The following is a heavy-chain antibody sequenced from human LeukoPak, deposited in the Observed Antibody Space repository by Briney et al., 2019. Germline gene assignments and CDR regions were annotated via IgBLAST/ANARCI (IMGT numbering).Heavy chain of an antibody. J-gene: IGHJ4*02. CDR2: ISSSGSTT. CDR3: AKGPYSSSWRPTYYFDY. Sequence: PGGSLRLSCAASGFTFSEYYMNWIRQAPGKGLEWISYISSSGSTTYYADSVKGRFAISRDNAKNSLYLQMNSLRAEDTAVYYCAKGPYSSSWRPTYYFDYWGQGTLVTVSS. CDR1: GFTFSEYY. D-gene: IGHD6-13*01. V-gene: IGHV3-11*04.